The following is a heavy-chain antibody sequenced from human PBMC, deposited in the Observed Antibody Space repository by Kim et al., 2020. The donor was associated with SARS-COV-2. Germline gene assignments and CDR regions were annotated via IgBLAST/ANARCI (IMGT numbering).Heavy chain of an antibody. CDR2: IIPIFGTA. V-gene: IGHV1-69*13. CDR3: ALGSGSYYLASFDY. CDR1: GGTFSSYA. Sequence: SVKVSCKASGGTFSSYAISWVRQAPGQGLEWMGGIIPIFGTANYAQKFQGRVTITADESTSTAYMELSSLRSEDTAVYYCALGSGSYYLASFDYWGQGTLVTVSS. J-gene: IGHJ4*02. D-gene: IGHD3-10*02.